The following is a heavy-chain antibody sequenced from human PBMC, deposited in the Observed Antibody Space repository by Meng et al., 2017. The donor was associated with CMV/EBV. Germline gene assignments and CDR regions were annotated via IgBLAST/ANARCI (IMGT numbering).Heavy chain of an antibody. CDR1: GGSISSSSYY. D-gene: IGHD1-26*01. Sequence: GSLRLSCTVSGGSISSSSYYWGWIRQTPGKGLEWIGSIYYSGSTYYNPSLKSRVTISVDTSKNQFSLKLSSVTAADTAVYYCAGGEVLGLIFDYWGQGTLVTVSS. V-gene: IGHV4-39*07. CDR3: AGGEVLGLIFDY. CDR2: IYYSGST. J-gene: IGHJ4*02.